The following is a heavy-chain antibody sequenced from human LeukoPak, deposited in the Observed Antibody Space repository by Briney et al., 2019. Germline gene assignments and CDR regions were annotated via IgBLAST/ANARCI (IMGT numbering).Heavy chain of an antibody. V-gene: IGHV3-53*01. D-gene: IGHD3-22*01. Sequence: WGSLRLSCAASGFTVSSNYMSWVRQAPGKGLEWVSVIYSGGSTYYADSVKGRFTISRDNSKNTLYLQMNSLRAEDTAVYYCARMGYYDSSGSDYWGQGTLVTVSS. CDR3: ARMGYYDSSGSDY. CDR1: GFTVSSNY. CDR2: IYSGGST. J-gene: IGHJ4*02.